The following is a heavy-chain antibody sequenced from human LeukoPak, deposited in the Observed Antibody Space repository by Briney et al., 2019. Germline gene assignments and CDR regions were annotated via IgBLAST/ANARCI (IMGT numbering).Heavy chain of an antibody. J-gene: IGHJ4*02. D-gene: IGHD1-1*01. CDR2: ISTSSSTI. CDR3: AWKTGAIDY. Sequence: PGGSLRLSCAASGLTFSSYSMNWARQAPGKGLEWVSHISTSSSTIYYADSVKGRFTISRDNAKNSLYLQTNSLLDEDTAVYYCAWKTGAIDYWGRGTLVTVSS. V-gene: IGHV3-48*02. CDR1: GLTFSSYS.